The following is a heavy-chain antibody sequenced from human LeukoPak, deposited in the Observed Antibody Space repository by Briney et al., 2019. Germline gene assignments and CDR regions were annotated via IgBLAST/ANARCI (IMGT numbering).Heavy chain of an antibody. Sequence: VASVKVSCKASGYTITTYHVHWVRQAPGQGLEWMGIIFASGSTSFAQKFQGRVTMTRDTSTSTVYMELSSLRSEDTAVYFCAREPPSAYYFDYWGQGTLVTVSS. V-gene: IGHV1-46*01. CDR2: IFASGST. CDR1: GYTITTYH. J-gene: IGHJ4*02. CDR3: AREPPSAYYFDY.